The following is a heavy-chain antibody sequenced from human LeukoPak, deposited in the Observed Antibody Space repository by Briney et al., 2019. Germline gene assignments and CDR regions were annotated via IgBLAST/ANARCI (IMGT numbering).Heavy chain of an antibody. Sequence: GRSLRLSCAASGSTFSRYHMYWVRQAPGKGLEWVASINHNGNVNYYVDSVKGRFTISRDNAKNSLYLQMSNLRAEDTAVYFCARGGGLDVWGQGATVTVSS. D-gene: IGHD3-16*01. CDR3: ARGGGLDV. V-gene: IGHV3-7*03. CDR2: INHNGNVN. CDR1: GSTFSRYH. J-gene: IGHJ6*02.